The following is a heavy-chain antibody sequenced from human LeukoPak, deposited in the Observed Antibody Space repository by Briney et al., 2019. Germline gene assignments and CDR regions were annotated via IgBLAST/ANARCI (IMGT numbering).Heavy chain of an antibody. Sequence: GESLKISCKASGYSFTNYWIGWVRQMPGKGLEWIGIIYPGDSDTRNSPSFQGQVSISVDDSIATAYLQWSSLKASDTAMYFCARDCEAGGSPDAFDIWGQGTMVTVSS. CDR1: GYSFTNYW. V-gene: IGHV5-51*01. J-gene: IGHJ3*02. D-gene: IGHD2-15*01. CDR3: ARDCEAGGSPDAFDI. CDR2: IYPGDSDT.